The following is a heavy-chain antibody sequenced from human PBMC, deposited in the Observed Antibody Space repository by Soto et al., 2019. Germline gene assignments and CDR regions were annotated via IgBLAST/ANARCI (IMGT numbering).Heavy chain of an antibody. CDR2: ISPYNDDT. J-gene: IGHJ4*02. V-gene: IGHV1-18*01. D-gene: IGHD6-13*01. Sequence: ASVKVSCKASGYTFTDFGISWVRQAPRHGLEWMGWISPYNDDTKYTQKLQGRVTLTTDTSTGTAYMELRSLRIDDTAVYYCARALDYSSSWYEKLAFDYWGQGTLVTVSS. CDR3: ARALDYSSSWYEKLAFDY. CDR1: GYTFTDFG.